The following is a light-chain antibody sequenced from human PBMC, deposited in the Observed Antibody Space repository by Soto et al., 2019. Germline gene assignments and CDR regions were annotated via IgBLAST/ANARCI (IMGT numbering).Light chain of an antibody. CDR2: GAS. CDR1: QSVSSSY. V-gene: IGKV3-20*01. Sequence: EVVLTQSPGTLSLSPGERATLSCRASQSVSSSYLAWYQHKPGQAPRLLIYGASTRASGIPDRFSGGGSGTDFTLAISKLEPEDFAVYYCQQYGRSQPGFTFGPGTKVDIK. J-gene: IGKJ3*01. CDR3: QQYGRSQPGFT.